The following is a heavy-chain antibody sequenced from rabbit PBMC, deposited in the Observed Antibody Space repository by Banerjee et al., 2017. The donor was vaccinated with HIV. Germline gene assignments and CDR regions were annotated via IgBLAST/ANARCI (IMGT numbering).Heavy chain of an antibody. CDR2: IDAGSSPTT. D-gene: IGHD4-1*01. V-gene: IGHV1S45*01. CDR1: GFDLSRYYY. J-gene: IGHJ4*01. CDR3: ARDWYSSAWGYGFNL. Sequence: QEQLEESGGDLVKPGASLTLTCTASGFDLSRYYYMCWVRQAPGKGLEWIACIDAGSSPTTYYASWAKGRFTLSKTSSTTVTLQMTSLTAADTATYFCARDWYSSAWGYGFNLWGQGTLVTVS.